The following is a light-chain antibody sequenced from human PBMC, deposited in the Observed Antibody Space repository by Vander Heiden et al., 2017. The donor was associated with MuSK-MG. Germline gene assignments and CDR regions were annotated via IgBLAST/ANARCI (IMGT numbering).Light chain of an antibody. Sequence: DIQMTQSPSTLPASVGDRVTITCRASQSINIWLAWYQQKPGKAPKLLIYRASSLESGVPSRFSGSGSGTEFTLTISSRQPDDFANYYCQQDYSYRTFGQGTTVEIK. CDR2: RAS. J-gene: IGKJ1*01. CDR1: QSINIW. V-gene: IGKV1-5*03. CDR3: QQDYSYRT.